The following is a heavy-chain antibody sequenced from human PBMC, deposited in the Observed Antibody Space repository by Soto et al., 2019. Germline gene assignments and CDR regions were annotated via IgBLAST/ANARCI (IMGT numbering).Heavy chain of an antibody. CDR3: ASANVGSPALFDP. CDR1: GFTVSRDY. CDR2: IYTGGST. Sequence: EVQLVESGGGLIQPGGSLRLSCAASGFTVSRDYMSWVRQAPGKGLEWVSVIYTGGSTYYADSVKGRFTFSRDNSKNTRYVDMDRVRSEATAVYYGASANVGSPALFDPWGQGILVPGSP. D-gene: IGHD1-1*01. J-gene: IGHJ5*02. V-gene: IGHV3-53*01.